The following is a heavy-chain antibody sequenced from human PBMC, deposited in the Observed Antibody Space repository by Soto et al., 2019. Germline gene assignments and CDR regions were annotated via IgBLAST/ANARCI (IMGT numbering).Heavy chain of an antibody. CDR3: ARGGYYDSVGGTYRNHVIPGDV. CDR1: GFAFTAYY. V-gene: IGHV1-2*02. D-gene: IGHD3-16*02. J-gene: IGHJ6*02. CDR2: INPNNGGT. Sequence: ASVKVSCKTSGFAFTAYYMHWVRQAPVQGLEWMGGINPNNGGTNYAQKFQGRVTMTRDTTITTAYMELRRLRSDDTAVYYCARGGYYDSVGGTYRNHVIPGDVWG.